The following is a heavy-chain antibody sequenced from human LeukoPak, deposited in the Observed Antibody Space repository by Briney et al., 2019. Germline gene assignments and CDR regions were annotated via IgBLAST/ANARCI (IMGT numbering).Heavy chain of an antibody. CDR2: IKQDGSDK. V-gene: IGHV3-7*01. CDR3: ASQSRYCSGDSCYSFDY. Sequence: GGSLRLSCAASGLKFSSYWMSWVRQAPGKGLEWVTNIKQDGSDKYYVDSVKSRFTISRDNAKNSLYLQMNSLRAEDTAVYYCASQSRYCSGDSCYSFDYWGQGTLVTVSS. D-gene: IGHD2-15*01. CDR1: GLKFSSYW. J-gene: IGHJ4*02.